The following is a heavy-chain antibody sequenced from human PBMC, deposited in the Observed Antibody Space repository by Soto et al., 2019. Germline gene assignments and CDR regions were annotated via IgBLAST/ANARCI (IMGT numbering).Heavy chain of an antibody. J-gene: IGHJ6*03. CDR1: GGSFSGSY. Sequence: SETLSLTCVGYGGSFSGSYWSGVRQPPGKGLEWIGEINHSGNTNSNPSLKSRVTISVDTSKNQFTLKMSYVTAVDTAVNDGARRMQNMDVWGKGTKVTVSS. D-gene: IGHD2-8*01. CDR3: ARRMQNMDV. CDR2: INHSGNT. V-gene: IGHV4-34*01.